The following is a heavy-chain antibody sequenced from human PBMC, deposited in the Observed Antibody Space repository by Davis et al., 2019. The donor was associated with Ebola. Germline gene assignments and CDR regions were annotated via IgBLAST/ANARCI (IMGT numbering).Heavy chain of an antibody. CDR1: GDSVSSNSAA. CDR3: ARAIEVPAAIGYYYYYMDV. V-gene: IGHV6-1*01. D-gene: IGHD2-2*01. Sequence: SCAISGDSVSSNSAAWNWIRQSPSRGLEWLGRTYYRSKWYNDYAVSVKSRITINPDTSKNQFSLQLNSVTPEDTAVYYCARAIEVPAAIGYYYYYMDVWGKGTTVTVSS. CDR2: TYYRSKWYN. J-gene: IGHJ6*03.